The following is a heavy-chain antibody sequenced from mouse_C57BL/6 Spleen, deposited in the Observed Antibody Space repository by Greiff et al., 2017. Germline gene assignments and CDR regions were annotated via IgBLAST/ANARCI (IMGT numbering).Heavy chain of an antibody. CDR3: ARHEETVWYFDV. J-gene: IGHJ1*03. CDR2: FYPGSGSI. D-gene: IGHD1-1*01. CDR1: GYTFTEYT. Sequence: LVKPGASVKLSCTASGYTFTEYTIHWVKQRSGQGLEWIGWFYPGSGSIKYNEKFKDKATLTADKSSSTVYMELSRLTSEDSPVYFCARHEETVWYFDVWGTGTTVTVSS. V-gene: IGHV1-62-2*01.